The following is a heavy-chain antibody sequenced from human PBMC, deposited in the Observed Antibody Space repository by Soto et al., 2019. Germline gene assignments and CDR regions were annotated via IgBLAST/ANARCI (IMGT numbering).Heavy chain of an antibody. V-gene: IGHV3-9*01. Sequence: SLRLSCAASGFTFSSYNMHWVRQAPGKGLEWVSGISWNSGSIGYADSVKGRFTISRDNAKNSLHLQMNSLRAEDTALYYRAKDSSPTGDAFDIWGQGTMVTVSS. J-gene: IGHJ3*02. CDR3: AKDSSPTGDAFDI. CDR2: ISWNSGSI. CDR1: GFTFSSYN.